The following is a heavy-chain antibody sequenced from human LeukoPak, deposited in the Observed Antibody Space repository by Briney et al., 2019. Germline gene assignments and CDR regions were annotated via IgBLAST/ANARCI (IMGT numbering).Heavy chain of an antibody. D-gene: IGHD1-1*01. CDR2: IRHSDGKT. J-gene: IGHJ4*02. CDR3: AKGLERESRLDS. CDR1: GFNFNTYT. V-gene: IGHV3-23*01. Sequence: GESLRLSCDASGFNFNTYTMYWVRQAPGQGLEWVSGIRHSDGKTYYADSVRGRFTISSDVFKNTLYLQMNGLRADDTALYFCAKGLERESRLDSWGQGTLVTVSS.